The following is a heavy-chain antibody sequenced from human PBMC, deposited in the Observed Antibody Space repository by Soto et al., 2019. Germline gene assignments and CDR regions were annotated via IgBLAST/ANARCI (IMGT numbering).Heavy chain of an antibody. J-gene: IGHJ5*02. Sequence: GESLKISCKGSGYSFTSYWIGWVRQMPGKGLEWMGIIYPGDSEIRYIPSFQGQVTISADMFITTAYLQWSSLKASDTAMYYCARARRGESSGWLDPWGQGTMVTVSS. CDR3: ARARRGESSGWLDP. CDR2: IYPGDSEI. V-gene: IGHV5-51*01. CDR1: GYSFTSYW.